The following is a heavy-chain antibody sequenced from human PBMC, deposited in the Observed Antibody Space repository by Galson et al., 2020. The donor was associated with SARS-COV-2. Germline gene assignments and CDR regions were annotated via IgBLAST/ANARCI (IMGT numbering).Heavy chain of an antibody. D-gene: IGHD2-8*01. J-gene: IGHJ4*02. CDR1: GFTFGDYA. V-gene: IGHV3-49*04. CDR3: TRVRFMVILPFCFDY. Sequence: GGSLRLSCTASGFTFGDYAMSWVRQAPGKGLEWVGFIRSKAYGGTTEYAASVKGRFTISRDDSKSIAYLQMNSLKTEDTAVYYCTRVRFMVILPFCFDYWGQGTLVTVSS. CDR2: IRSKAYGGTT.